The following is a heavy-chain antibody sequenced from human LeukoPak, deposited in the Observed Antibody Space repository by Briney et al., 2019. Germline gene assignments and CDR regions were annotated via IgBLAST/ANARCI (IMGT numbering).Heavy chain of an antibody. D-gene: IGHD4-17*01. CDR1: GGTFSSYA. CDR2: INPNSGGT. CDR3: ARDHRPTTVTTSYYGMDV. V-gene: IGHV1-2*04. J-gene: IGHJ6*02. Sequence: ASVKVSCKASGGTFSSYAISWVRQAPGQGLEWMGWINPNSGGTNYAQKFQGWVTMTRDTSISTAYMELSRLRSDDTAVYYCARDHRPTTVTTSYYGMDVWGQGTTVTVPS.